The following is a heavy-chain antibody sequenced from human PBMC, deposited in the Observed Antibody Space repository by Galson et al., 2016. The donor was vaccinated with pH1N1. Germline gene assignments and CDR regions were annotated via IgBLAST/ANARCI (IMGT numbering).Heavy chain of an antibody. V-gene: IGHV3-23*01. CDR2: ISSTGGET. Sequence: SLRLSCAASGFTFSGFAMNWVRQGPGKGLEWVSSISSTGGETYYADSVKGRFTISRDNSKNTLYLQVNSLRAEDTALYFCAKTTTHDLWYYYGMDVWGHGTAVTVSS. J-gene: IGHJ6*02. CDR3: AKTTTHDLWYYYGMDV. CDR1: GFTFSGFA. D-gene: IGHD1-1*01.